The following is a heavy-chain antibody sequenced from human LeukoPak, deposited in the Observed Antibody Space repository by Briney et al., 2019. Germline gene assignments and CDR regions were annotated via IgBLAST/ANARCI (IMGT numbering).Heavy chain of an antibody. CDR3: AGGSGSYSFY. Sequence: PSETLSLTCAVHGGSFSGYYWSWIRQPPGKGLEWIGEINHSGSTNYNPSLKSRVTISVDTSKNQFSLKLSSVTAADTAVYYCAGGSGSYSFYWGQGTLVTVSS. D-gene: IGHD3-10*01. CDR2: INHSGST. J-gene: IGHJ4*02. V-gene: IGHV4-34*01. CDR1: GGSFSGYY.